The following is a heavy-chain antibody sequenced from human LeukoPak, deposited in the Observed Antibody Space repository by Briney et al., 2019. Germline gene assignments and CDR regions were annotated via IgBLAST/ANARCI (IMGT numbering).Heavy chain of an antibody. V-gene: IGHV3-43D*03. CDR1: GFTFDDYA. Sequence: GGSLRLSCAAPGFTFDDYAMHWVRQAPGKGLEWVSLISWDGGSTYYADSVKGRFTISRDNSKNSLYLQMNSLRAEDTALYYCAKDWAAAGYYYYMDVWGKGTTVTVSS. CDR3: AKDWAAAGYYYYMDV. D-gene: IGHD6-13*01. CDR2: ISWDGGST. J-gene: IGHJ6*03.